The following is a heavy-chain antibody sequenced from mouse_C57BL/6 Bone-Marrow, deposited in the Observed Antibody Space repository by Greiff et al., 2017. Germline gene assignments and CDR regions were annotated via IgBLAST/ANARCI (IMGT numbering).Heavy chain of an antibody. D-gene: IGHD1-1*01. CDR2: IYTRRGTT. Sequence: QVQLQQSGAELARPGASVKLSCKASGYTFTSYGISWVKQSTGQGLEWLGEIYTRRGTTYYNEKFKGTATLTADNSSSTAYMELRSLTSEDSAIYFSAREGDYYVSSSSDYGSKGTTHTASS. V-gene: IGHV1-81*01. J-gene: IGHJ2*01. CDR1: GYTFTSYG. CDR3: AREGDYYVSSSSDY.